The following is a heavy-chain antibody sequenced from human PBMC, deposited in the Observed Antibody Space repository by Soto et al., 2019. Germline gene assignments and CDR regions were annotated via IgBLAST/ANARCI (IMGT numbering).Heavy chain of an antibody. Sequence: QVQLVQSGAEVKKPGASVKVSCKASGYTFTSSGMSWVRQAPGQGLEWVGWISAHTGSSEYAQRFQGTVTVTTDRSTSTAYMELRILRSDDTAVYYCARAFFYQGSDSRGYSFDAFDFWGPGTLVTVSS. V-gene: IGHV1-18*01. CDR3: ARAFFYQGSDSRGYSFDAFDF. CDR2: ISAHTGSS. J-gene: IGHJ3*01. D-gene: IGHD3-22*01. CDR1: GYTFTSSG.